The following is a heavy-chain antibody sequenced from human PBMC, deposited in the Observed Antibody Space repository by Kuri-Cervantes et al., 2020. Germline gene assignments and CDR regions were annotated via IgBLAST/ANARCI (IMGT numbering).Heavy chain of an antibody. V-gene: IGHV3-21*04. CDR2: ISSSSSYI. CDR1: GFTFSSYS. D-gene: IGHD6-13*01. CDR3: ALSSSSWGLNYYYYMDV. Sequence: GESLKISCAASGFTFSSYSMNWVRQAPGKGLEWVSPISSSSSYIYYADSVKGRFTISRDNAKNSLYLQMNSLRAEDTAVYYCALSSSSWGLNYYYYMDVWGKGTTVTVSS. J-gene: IGHJ6*03.